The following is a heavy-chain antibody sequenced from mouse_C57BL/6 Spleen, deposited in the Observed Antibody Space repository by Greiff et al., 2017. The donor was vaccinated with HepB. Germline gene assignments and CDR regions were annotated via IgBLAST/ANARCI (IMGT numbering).Heavy chain of an antibody. J-gene: IGHJ4*01. CDR2: ISDGGSYT. V-gene: IGHV5-4*01. CDR1: GFTFSSYA. Sequence: EVKVEESGGGLVKPGGSLKLSCAASGFTFSSYAMSWVRQTPEKRLEWVATISDGGSYTYYPDNVKGRFTISRDNAKNNLYLQMSHLKSEDTAMYYCARDAGYYAMDYWGQGTSVTVSS. D-gene: IGHD4-1*01. CDR3: ARDAGYYAMDY.